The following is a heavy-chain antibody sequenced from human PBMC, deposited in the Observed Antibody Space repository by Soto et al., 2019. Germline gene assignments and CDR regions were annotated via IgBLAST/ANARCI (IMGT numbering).Heavy chain of an antibody. CDR3: AKEGVIAAPPPYNWFDP. CDR2: INPKNGVT. D-gene: IGHD2-21*01. V-gene: IGHV1-2*02. CDR1: VCSFPDYY. Sequence: SVHVSCLASVCSFPDYYLHLLGQAPGQGMEWMCWINPKNGVTKYGQTSQGRLTMTRDTSTSTAYMELSRLQSDDTAVYYCAKEGVIAAPPPYNWFDPWTQGVLVPASS. J-gene: IGHJ5*02.